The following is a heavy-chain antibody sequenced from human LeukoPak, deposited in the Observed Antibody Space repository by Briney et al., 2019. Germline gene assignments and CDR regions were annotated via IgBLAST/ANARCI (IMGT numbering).Heavy chain of an antibody. Sequence: PGGSLRLSCSASRFSFSWYAMHWVRQAPGKGLEWVAFVSIDGSQEYYADSVKGRFTISRDNSKDTLDLQMTSLRGDDTAVYYCVRDSGYDRYYFDLWGQGTLVIVSS. J-gene: IGHJ4*02. CDR1: RFSFSWYA. D-gene: IGHD5-12*01. CDR3: VRDSGYDRYYFDL. V-gene: IGHV3-30-3*01. CDR2: VSIDGSQE.